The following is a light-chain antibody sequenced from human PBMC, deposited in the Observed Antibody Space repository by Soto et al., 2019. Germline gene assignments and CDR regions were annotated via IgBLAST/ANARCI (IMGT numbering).Light chain of an antibody. V-gene: IGKV4-1*01. CDR1: QSVLYSSNNKNY. CDR2: WAS. CDR3: QQYYSTLFT. J-gene: IGKJ3*01. Sequence: DIVMTQSPDSLAVSLGERATINCKSSQSVLYSSNNKNYLAWYQQKPGQPPKLLIYWASTRESGVPDRFSGSGYGTDFTLTISSLQAEDIEVYYCQQYYSTLFTFGPGTKVDIK.